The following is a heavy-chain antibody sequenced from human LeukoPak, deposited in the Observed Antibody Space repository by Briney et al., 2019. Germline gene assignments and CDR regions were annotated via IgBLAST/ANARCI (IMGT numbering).Heavy chain of an antibody. D-gene: IGHD6-13*01. CDR1: GGTFSSYA. J-gene: IGHJ4*02. CDR2: IIPILGIA. Sequence: ASVKVSCKSSGGTFSSYAISWVRQAPGQGLEWMGRIIPILGIANYAQKLQGRVTITADKSTSTAYMELSSLRSEDTAVYYCAYAGSSHIFSGIRTWEAYDYWGQGTLVTVSS. V-gene: IGHV1-69*04. CDR3: AYAGSSHIFSGIRTWEAYDY.